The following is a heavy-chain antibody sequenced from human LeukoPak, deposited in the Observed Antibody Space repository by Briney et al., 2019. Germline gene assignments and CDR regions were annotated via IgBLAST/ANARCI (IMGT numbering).Heavy chain of an antibody. D-gene: IGHD2/OR15-2a*01. Sequence: GGSLRLSCAASGFTFSNSWMHWVRQAPGEGLVWVSRISGDGSTTNYADSVKGRFTISRDNAKNTLYLQMNSLRAEDTAVYYCARSTPFDPFDYWGQGTLVTVSS. CDR2: ISGDGSTT. CDR1: GFTFSNSW. CDR3: ARSTPFDPFDY. V-gene: IGHV3-74*01. J-gene: IGHJ4*02.